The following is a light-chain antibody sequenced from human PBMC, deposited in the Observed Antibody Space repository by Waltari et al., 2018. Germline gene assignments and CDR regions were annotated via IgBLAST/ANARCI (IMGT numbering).Light chain of an antibody. CDR3: ASYTSSSTWV. V-gene: IGLV2-14*03. CDR1: SSDVGGYIC. Sequence: SALPQPSPVSGSPGPPFTISSTGTSSDVGGYICACWYQQRPGKAPKVMIYDVSYRPSGVSNRFSGSKSGNTASLTISGLQAEDEADYYCASYTSSSTWVFGGGTKLTVL. J-gene: IGLJ3*02. CDR2: DVS.